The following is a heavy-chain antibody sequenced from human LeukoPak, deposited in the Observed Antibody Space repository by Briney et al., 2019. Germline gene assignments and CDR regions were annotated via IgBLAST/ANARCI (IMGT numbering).Heavy chain of an antibody. D-gene: IGHD1-26*01. J-gene: IGHJ4*02. CDR2: IRYDGSHK. CDR1: GFTFSAHD. CDR3: AKSSGSGFDH. V-gene: IGHV3-30*02. Sequence: PGGSLRLSCGASGFTFSAHDMHWVRQAPGKGLEWVTFIRYDGSHKYYVDSVRGRFTISRDNSKNTVSLQMNSLGPEDTAVYYCAKSSGSGFDHWGQGTLVTVSS.